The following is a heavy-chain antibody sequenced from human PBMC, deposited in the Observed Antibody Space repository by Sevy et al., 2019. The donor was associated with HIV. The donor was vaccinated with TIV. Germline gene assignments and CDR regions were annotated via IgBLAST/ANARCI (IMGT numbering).Heavy chain of an antibody. CDR3: VKDPGVVIPYDY. J-gene: IGHJ4*02. D-gene: IGHD3-3*01. CDR1: GFTFSSYA. CDR2: LSGSGGST. V-gene: IGHV3-23*01. Sequence: GGSLRLSCVASGFTFSSYAMNWVRQAPGKGLEWVSGLSGSGGSTKYADSVKGRFTISRDNSKNTLYLQMNSLRAEDTAVYYCVKDPGVVIPYDYWGQGTLVTVSS.